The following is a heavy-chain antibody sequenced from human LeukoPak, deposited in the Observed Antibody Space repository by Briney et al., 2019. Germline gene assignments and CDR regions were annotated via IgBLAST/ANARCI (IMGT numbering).Heavy chain of an antibody. CDR3: ARDRGGGFAYYFDY. D-gene: IGHD2-15*01. J-gene: IGHJ4*02. CDR2: MYTSGST. V-gene: IGHV4-4*07. Sequence: SETLSPTCTVSGASISPYYWSWIRQPAGEGLEWIGHMYTSGSTNYNPSLKSRVTMSLDTSKNQFSLKLNSVTAADTAVYYCARDRGGGFAYYFDYWGQGTLVTVSS. CDR1: GASISPYY.